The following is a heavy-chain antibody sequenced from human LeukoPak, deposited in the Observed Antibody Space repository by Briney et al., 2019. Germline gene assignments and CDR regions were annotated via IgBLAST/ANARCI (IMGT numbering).Heavy chain of an antibody. CDR1: GYTFTGYY. D-gene: IGHD5-12*01. V-gene: IGHV1-2*02. Sequence: ASVKVSCKASGYTFTGYYMHWVRQAPGQGLEWMGWINPNSGGTNYAQKFQGRVTMTRNTSVSTAYMELSSLRSEDTAVYYCARGYSGYVFYYHYYYMDVWGKGTTVTISS. J-gene: IGHJ6*03. CDR2: INPNSGGT. CDR3: ARGYSGYVFYYHYYYMDV.